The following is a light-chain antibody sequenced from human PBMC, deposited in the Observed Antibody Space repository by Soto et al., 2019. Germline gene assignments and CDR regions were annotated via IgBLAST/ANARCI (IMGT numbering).Light chain of an antibody. CDR2: AAS. CDR1: QTISTY. V-gene: IGKV1-39*01. Sequence: DIQMTQSPSSLSASIGDRVTIPCRASQTISTYLNWYQQKPGKAPKLLIYAASNLQRGVPSRFSGSGSGTDFTLTISSLRPEDFATYYCQQSYTTPLTFGGGTKVEI. CDR3: QQSYTTPLT. J-gene: IGKJ4*01.